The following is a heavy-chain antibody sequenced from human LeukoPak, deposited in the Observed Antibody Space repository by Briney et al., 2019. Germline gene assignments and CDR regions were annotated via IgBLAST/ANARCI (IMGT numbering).Heavy chain of an antibody. J-gene: IGHJ4*02. D-gene: IGHD6-13*01. CDR3: VKVSGMYSSSWPTDI. CDR1: GFTFSSYS. Sequence: PGGSMRLSCAASGFTFSSYSMNWVRQAPGKGLEWVSSISSSSSYIYYADSVKGRFTISRDNAKNSLYLQMNSLRAEDTAVYYCVKVSGMYSSSWPTDIWGQGTLVTVSS. CDR2: ISSSSSYI. V-gene: IGHV3-21*01.